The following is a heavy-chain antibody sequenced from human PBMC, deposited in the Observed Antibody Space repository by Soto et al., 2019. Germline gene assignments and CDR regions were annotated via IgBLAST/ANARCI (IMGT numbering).Heavy chain of an antibody. J-gene: IGHJ3*02. Sequence: QVQLQQWGAGLLKPSETLSLTCAVYGGSVNSGNYYWSWIRQPPGKGLEWIGEMSHSGGTHFHPSLKRRVTISVDTSKNPFSLKMSSVTAADTALSYCARVERGTATTVVDAFDIGGPGTLVTFPS. CDR1: GGSVNSGNYY. CDR2: MSHSGGT. CDR3: ARVERGTATTVVDAFDI. V-gene: IGHV4-34*01. D-gene: IGHD1-1*01.